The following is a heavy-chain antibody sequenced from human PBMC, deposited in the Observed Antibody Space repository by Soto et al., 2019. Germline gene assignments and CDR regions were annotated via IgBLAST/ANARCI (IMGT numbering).Heavy chain of an antibody. Sequence: GGSLRLSCAASGFSFSDFAMSWVRQAPGKGPEWASSISGTAGRSYYADSVKGRFTISRDNSQNTLSLELNSLRVEDTAMYYCAKASEWLFGNWFDPWGQGTQVTVSS. J-gene: IGHJ5*02. CDR3: AKASEWLFGNWFDP. D-gene: IGHD3-3*01. CDR2: ISGTAGRS. CDR1: GFSFSDFA. V-gene: IGHV3-23*01.